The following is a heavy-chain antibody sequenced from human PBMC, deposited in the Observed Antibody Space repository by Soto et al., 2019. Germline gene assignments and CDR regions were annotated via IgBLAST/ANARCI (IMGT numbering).Heavy chain of an antibody. CDR1: GGSISSSSYY. CDR2: IYYTGST. J-gene: IGHJ4*02. CDR3: ARRGYSGYGAGDYFDY. D-gene: IGHD5-12*01. V-gene: IGHV4-39*01. Sequence: PSETLSLTCTVSGGSISSSSYYWGWIRRPPGKGLEWIGSIYYTGSTYYNPSLKSRVTISVDTSKNQFSLKLSSVTAADTAVYYCARRGYSGYGAGDYFDYWGQGTLVTVSS.